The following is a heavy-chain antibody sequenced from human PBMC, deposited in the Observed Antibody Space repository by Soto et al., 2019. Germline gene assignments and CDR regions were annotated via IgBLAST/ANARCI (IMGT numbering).Heavy chain of an antibody. CDR1: GFTFSSYG. CDR3: ARVFYDILTHTLFWSGYYGMDV. J-gene: IGHJ6*02. V-gene: IGHV3-30*03. D-gene: IGHD3-9*01. CDR2: ISYDGSNK. Sequence: GGSLRLSCAASGFTFSSYGIHWVRQAPGKGLEWVAVISYDGSNKYYADSVKGRFTISRDNSKNTLYLQMNSLRAEDTAVYYCARVFYDILTHTLFWSGYYGMDVWGQGTTVTVSS.